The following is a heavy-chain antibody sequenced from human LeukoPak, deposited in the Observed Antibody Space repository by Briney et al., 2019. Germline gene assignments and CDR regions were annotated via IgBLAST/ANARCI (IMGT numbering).Heavy chain of an antibody. D-gene: IGHD3-22*01. V-gene: IGHV1-18*01. Sequence: ASVKVSCKASGYTFTSYGISWVRQAPGQGLEWIGWISAYNGNTNYAQKLQGGVTMTTDTSTSTAYMELRSLRSDDTAVYYCARSLYYYDSSGYYPAPEYFQHWGQGTLVTVSS. CDR3: ARSLYYYDSSGYYPAPEYFQH. J-gene: IGHJ1*01. CDR2: ISAYNGNT. CDR1: GYTFTSYG.